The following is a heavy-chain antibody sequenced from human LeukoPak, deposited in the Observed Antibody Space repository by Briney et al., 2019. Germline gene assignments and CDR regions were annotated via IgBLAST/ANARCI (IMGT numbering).Heavy chain of an antibody. Sequence: GGSLRLSCAASGFTFSNAWMSWVRQAPGKGLEWVAVISYDGSNKYSADSVKGRFTISRDNSKNTLYLQMNSLRAEDTAVYYCANYGDYYYFFYWGQGTLVTVSS. D-gene: IGHD4-17*01. CDR2: ISYDGSNK. J-gene: IGHJ4*02. CDR3: ANYGDYYYFFY. CDR1: GFTFSNAW. V-gene: IGHV3-30*18.